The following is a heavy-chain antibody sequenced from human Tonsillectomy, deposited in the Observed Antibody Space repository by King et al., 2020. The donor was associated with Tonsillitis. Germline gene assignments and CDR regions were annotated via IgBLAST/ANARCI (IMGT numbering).Heavy chain of an antibody. CDR1: GGSISSYY. Sequence: QLQESGPGLVKPSETLSLTCTVSGGSISSYYWSWIRQPPGKGLEWIGYIYYSGSTNYNPSLKSRVTISVDTSKNHFSLKLSSVTAADTAVYYCARDQGLWERNDAFDIWGQGTMVTVSS. J-gene: IGHJ3*02. CDR2: IYYSGST. D-gene: IGHD3-16*01. V-gene: IGHV4-59*01. CDR3: ARDQGLWERNDAFDI.